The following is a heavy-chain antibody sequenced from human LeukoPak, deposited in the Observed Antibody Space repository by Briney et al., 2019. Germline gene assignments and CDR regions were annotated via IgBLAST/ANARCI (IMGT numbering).Heavy chain of an antibody. CDR3: ARRRSNGDQDY. Sequence: GESLKISCQGSGYSFTSYWIGGVRQMPGKGLEWMGIIHPGDSDTRYSPSFQGQVAISADKSISTAYLQWSSLKASDTAMYYCARRRSNGDQDYRGQGTLVTVSS. V-gene: IGHV5-51*01. J-gene: IGHJ4*02. CDR2: IHPGDSDT. D-gene: IGHD4-17*01. CDR1: GYSFTSYW.